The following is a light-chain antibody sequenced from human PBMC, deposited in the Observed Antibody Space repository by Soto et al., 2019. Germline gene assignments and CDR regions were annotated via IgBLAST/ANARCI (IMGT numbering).Light chain of an antibody. CDR2: AAS. CDR1: QSISNY. J-gene: IGKJ5*01. V-gene: IGKV1-39*01. Sequence: DIQMTQSPSSLSASVGDRVTITRRASQSISNYLNWYQQKPGKAPKPLIYAASSLQSGVPARLSAIGSGKDFTIIIRSLQPDDSATYYCQQSYRTPTFGQGTRLEIK. CDR3: QQSYRTPT.